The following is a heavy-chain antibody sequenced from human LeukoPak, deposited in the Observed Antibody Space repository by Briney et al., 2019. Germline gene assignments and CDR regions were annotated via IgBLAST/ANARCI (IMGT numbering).Heavy chain of an antibody. CDR1: GFTFSSYW. V-gene: IGHV3-7*01. J-gene: IGHJ4*02. CDR2: IKQDGSEK. CDR3: ARVYHSTTRTTQDY. Sequence: HPGGSLRLSCAASGFTFSSYWMSWVRQAPGKGLEWVANIKQDGSEKYYVDSVKGRFTISRDNAKNSLYLRMNSLRAEDTAVYYCARVYHSTTRTTQDYWGQGTLVTVSP. D-gene: IGHD1-1*01.